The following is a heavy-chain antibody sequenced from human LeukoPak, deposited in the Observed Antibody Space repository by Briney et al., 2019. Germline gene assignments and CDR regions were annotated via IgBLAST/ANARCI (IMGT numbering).Heavy chain of an antibody. CDR3: ARDSGYSYGLDDAFDI. J-gene: IGHJ3*02. CDR2: IYYSGST. V-gene: IGHV4-59*01. D-gene: IGHD5-18*01. Sequence: SETLSLTCAVYGGSFSSYYWSWIRQPPGKGLEWIGYIYYSGSTNYNPSLKSRVTISVDTSKNQFSLKLSSVTAADTAVYYCARDSGYSYGLDDAFDIWGQGTMVTVSS. CDR1: GGSFSSYY.